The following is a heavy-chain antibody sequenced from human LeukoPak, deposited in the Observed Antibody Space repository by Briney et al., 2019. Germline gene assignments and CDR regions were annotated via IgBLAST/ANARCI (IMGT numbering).Heavy chain of an antibody. V-gene: IGHV3-7*01. D-gene: IGHD4-17*01. CDR1: GFTFSSYW. CDR3: ARTSSYGDFPSYFDY. CDR2: IKQDGSEK. J-gene: IGHJ4*02. Sequence: GGSLRLSCAASGFTFSSYWMSWVRQAPGKGLEWVANIKQDGSEKYYVDSVKGRFTISRDNAKNSLYLQMNSLRAEDTAVYYCARTSSYGDFPSYFDYWGQGTLVTVSS.